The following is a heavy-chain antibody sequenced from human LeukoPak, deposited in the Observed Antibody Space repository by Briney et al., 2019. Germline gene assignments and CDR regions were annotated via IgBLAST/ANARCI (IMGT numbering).Heavy chain of an antibody. V-gene: IGHV3-23*01. CDR1: GFTFRNYA. CDR2: ISDTGGST. D-gene: IGHD1-1*01. Sequence: GGSLRLSCAPSGFTFRNYAMSWVRQAPGKGLEWVSDISDTGGSTNYVGSVKGRFTISRDNSKNTLYLQMNSLRAEDTAVYYCAKKGNGPLDIWGQGAKVTVSS. J-gene: IGHJ3*02. CDR3: AKKGNGPLDI.